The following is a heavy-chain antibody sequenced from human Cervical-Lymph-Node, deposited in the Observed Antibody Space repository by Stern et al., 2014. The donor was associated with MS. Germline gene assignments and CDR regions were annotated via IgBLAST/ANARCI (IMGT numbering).Heavy chain of an antibody. CDR2: IIPIFGTA. D-gene: IGHD1-26*01. Sequence: VHLVESGAEVKKPGSSVKVSCKASVGTFSSYAISWARQAPGQGLEWMGGIIPIFGTANYAQKFQGRVTITADESTSTAYMELSSLRSEDTAVYYCARGELKEGLVRGMDVWGQGTTVTVSS. CDR3: ARGELKEGLVRGMDV. J-gene: IGHJ6*02. CDR1: VGTFSSYA. V-gene: IGHV1-69*01.